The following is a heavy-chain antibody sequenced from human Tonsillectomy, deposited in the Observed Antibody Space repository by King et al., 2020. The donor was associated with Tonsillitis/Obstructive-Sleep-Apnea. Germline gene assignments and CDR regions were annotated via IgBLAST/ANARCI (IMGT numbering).Heavy chain of an antibody. CDR3: AREEIFPVPVVMGGGFDH. Sequence: VQLQQWGAGLSKPSETLSLTCAVYGGSFSGSYWSWIRQPPGKGLEWIGEINHSGDTNYNPSLKSRVTISIDTSKNQFSLKLTSATAADTAVYYCAREEIFPVPVVMGGGFDHWGQGTLVTVSS. CDR2: INHSGDT. CDR1: GGSFSGSY. D-gene: IGHD3-16*01. J-gene: IGHJ4*02. V-gene: IGHV4-34*01.